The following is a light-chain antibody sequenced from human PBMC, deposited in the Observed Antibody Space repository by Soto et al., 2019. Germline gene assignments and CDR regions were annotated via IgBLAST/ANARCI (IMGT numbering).Light chain of an antibody. CDR3: QQYNSYPRWT. J-gene: IGKJ1*01. Sequence: DIQMTQSPSTLSASVGDRVTITCRASQSISSWLAWYQQKPEKAPKLLIYDSSSLESGVPSRFSGSGTGTEFTLTISSLQPEELTSDYCQQYNSYPRWTFGQGTKVEIK. V-gene: IGKV1-5*01. CDR2: DSS. CDR1: QSISSW.